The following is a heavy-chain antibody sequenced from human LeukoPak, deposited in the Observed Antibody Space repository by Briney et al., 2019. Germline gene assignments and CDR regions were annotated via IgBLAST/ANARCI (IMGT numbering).Heavy chain of an antibody. CDR2: INTNTGNP. J-gene: IGHJ4*02. D-gene: IGHD2/OR15-2a*01. V-gene: IGHV7-4-1*02. CDR3: ARGRLVAPTYVAFDY. Sequence: GAAVKVSCKASGDTFTSYAMNWVRQAPGQGGEWMGCINTNTGNPTYAQGLTGRVSFSLETSVRTAYLQISSLTAEDTAVYYCARGRLVAPTYVAFDYWGQGTLVTVSS. CDR1: GDTFTSYA.